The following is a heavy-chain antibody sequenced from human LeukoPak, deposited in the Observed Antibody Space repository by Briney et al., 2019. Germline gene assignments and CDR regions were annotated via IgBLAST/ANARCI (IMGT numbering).Heavy chain of an antibody. CDR1: GFTFSSYS. V-gene: IGHV3-21*01. CDR2: ISSSSSYI. J-gene: IGHJ4*02. D-gene: IGHD4-23*01. CDR3: ASEGAYGGYYFDY. Sequence: GGSLRLPCAASGFTFSSYSMNWVRQAPGKGLEWVSSISSSSSYIYYADSVKGRFTISRDNAKNSLYLQMNSLRAEDTAVYYCASEGAYGGYYFDYWGQGTLVTVSS.